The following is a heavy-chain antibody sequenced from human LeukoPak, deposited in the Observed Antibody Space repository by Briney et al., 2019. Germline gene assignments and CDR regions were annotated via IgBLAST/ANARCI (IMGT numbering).Heavy chain of an antibody. CDR1: GFTFSSYS. CDR3: ARWSWAMEDYFDY. D-gene: IGHD5-18*01. V-gene: IGHV3-21*01. J-gene: IGHJ4*02. Sequence: TGGSLRLSCAASGFTFSSYSMNWVRQAPGKGLEWVPSISSSSYIYYADSVKGRFTISRDNAKNSLYLQMNSLRAEDTAVYYCARWSWAMEDYFDYWGQGTLVTVSS. CDR2: ISSSSYI.